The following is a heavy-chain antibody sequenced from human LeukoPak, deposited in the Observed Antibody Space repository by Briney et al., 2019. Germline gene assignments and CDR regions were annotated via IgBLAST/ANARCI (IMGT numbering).Heavy chain of an antibody. V-gene: IGHV1-69*13. D-gene: IGHD6-13*01. Sequence: ASVTVSCKASGGTFSGYAISWVRQAPGQGLEWMGGIIPIFGTANYAQKFQGRVTITADESTSTAYMELSSLRSEDTAVYYCAREAGYSSSFYLVWGQGTLVTVSS. J-gene: IGHJ4*02. CDR2: IIPIFGTA. CDR1: GGTFSGYA. CDR3: AREAGYSSSFYLV.